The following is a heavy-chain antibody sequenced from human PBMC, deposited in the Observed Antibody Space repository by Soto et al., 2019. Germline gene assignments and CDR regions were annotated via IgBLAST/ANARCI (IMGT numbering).Heavy chain of an antibody. J-gene: IGHJ4*02. D-gene: IGHD6-6*01. CDR1: GGSICSSSYY. Sequence: SETLSRTCTVSGGSICSSSYYWGWIRQPPGKGLEWIGSIYYSGSTYYNPSLKSRVTISVDTSKNQFSLKLSSVTAADTAVYYCARSIPYSSSSQTTTIFDYWGQGTLVTVSS. CDR2: IYYSGST. V-gene: IGHV4-39*01. CDR3: ARSIPYSSSSQTTTIFDY.